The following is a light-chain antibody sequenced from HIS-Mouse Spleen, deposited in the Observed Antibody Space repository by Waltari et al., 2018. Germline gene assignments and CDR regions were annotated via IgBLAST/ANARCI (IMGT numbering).Light chain of an antibody. CDR2: EVS. J-gene: IGLJ2*01. CDR1: SSDVGGSNY. Sequence: QSALTQPPSASGSPGQSVTISCTGTSSDVGGSNYVLWYQQHPGKAPKLMIYEVSKRPSGVPDRFSGSKSGNTASLTVSGLQAEDEADYYCSSYAGSNNLVFGGGTKLTVL. CDR3: SSYAGSNNLV. V-gene: IGLV2-8*01.